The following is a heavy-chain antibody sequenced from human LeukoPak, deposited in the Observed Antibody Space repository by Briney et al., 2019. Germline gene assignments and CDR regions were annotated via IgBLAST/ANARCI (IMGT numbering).Heavy chain of an antibody. CDR1: GGSISSYY. V-gene: IGHV4-4*07. D-gene: IGHD3-10*01. CDR2: FHTSGST. CDR3: ARDTYYYGSGSLSFDY. Sequence: PSETLSLTCTVSGGSISSYYWSWIRQPAGKGLEWIGRFHTSGSTNYNASLKSRVTMSVDTSKNQFSLKLSSVPAADTAVYYCARDTYYYGSGSLSFDYWGQGTLVTVSS. J-gene: IGHJ4*02.